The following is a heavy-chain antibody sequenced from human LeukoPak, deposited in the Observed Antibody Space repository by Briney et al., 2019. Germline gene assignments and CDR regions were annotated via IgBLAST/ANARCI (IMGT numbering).Heavy chain of an antibody. V-gene: IGHV4-59*12. D-gene: IGHD6-6*01. Sequence: PSETLSLTCTVSGGSISSYSWSWIRQPPGKGLEWIGYIYYSGSTYYNPSLKSRVTISVDTSKNQFSLKLSSVTAADTAVYYCAREYSSSSGYAFDIWGQGTMVTASS. J-gene: IGHJ3*02. CDR1: GGSISSYS. CDR2: IYYSGST. CDR3: AREYSSSSGYAFDI.